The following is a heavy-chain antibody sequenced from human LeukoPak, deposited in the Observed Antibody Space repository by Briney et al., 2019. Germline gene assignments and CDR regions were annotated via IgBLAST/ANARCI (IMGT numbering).Heavy chain of an antibody. V-gene: IGHV6-1*01. J-gene: IGHJ4*02. CDR2: TYYRSQWKT. CDR3: ARATSMNFDY. Sequence: SQTLSLTCGISGDSVSSNSVTWNWIRQSPSRDLEWLGRTYYRSQWKTDYSVSGKSRIVVTPDTSKNQFSLQLNSVTPEDTAVYCCARATSMNFDYWGQGALVTVSS. CDR1: GDSVSSNSVT.